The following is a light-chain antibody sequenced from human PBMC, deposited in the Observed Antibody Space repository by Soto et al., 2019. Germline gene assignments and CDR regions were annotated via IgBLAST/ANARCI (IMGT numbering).Light chain of an antibody. Sequence: EILMTQSPATLSVSPGDRVTLSCRASQSVRSNSAWYQQKPGQAPRLLIYGASTRAAGVPARFSGSGFGTDFTLTISSLQSEDFAVYYCQQYGSSALTFGGGTKVDIK. CDR2: GAS. CDR1: QSVRSN. V-gene: IGKV3-15*01. CDR3: QQYGSSALT. J-gene: IGKJ4*01.